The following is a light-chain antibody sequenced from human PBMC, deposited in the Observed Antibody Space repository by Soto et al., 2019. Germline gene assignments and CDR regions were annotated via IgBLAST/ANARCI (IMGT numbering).Light chain of an antibody. Sequence: QSALTQPRSVSGSPGQSVTISCTGTSSDVGGYNYVSWYQQHPGKAPKLMIYDVGKRPSGVPDRFSGSKSDNTASLTISGLQAEDEADYYCCSYAGSYNRVLGNWTKVT. V-gene: IGLV2-11*01. J-gene: IGLJ1*01. CDR1: SSDVGGYNY. CDR3: CSYAGSYNRV. CDR2: DVG.